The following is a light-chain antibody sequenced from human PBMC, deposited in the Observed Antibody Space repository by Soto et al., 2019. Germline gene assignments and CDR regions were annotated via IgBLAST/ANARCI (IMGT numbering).Light chain of an antibody. Sequence: MQSPGTLSVSKGEEATLSCRASQSVSNNYLAWYQQKPGQAPRLLIYGASNRATGIPDRFSGSGSGTDFTLTISRLEPEDFAVYYCHQYGTSVGTFAQGTKV. CDR3: HQYGTSVGT. CDR1: QSVSNNY. J-gene: IGKJ1*01. V-gene: IGKV3-20*01. CDR2: GAS.